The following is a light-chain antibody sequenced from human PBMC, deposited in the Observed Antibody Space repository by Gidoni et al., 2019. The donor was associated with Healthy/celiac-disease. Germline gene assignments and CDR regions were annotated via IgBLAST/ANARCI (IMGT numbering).Light chain of an antibody. CDR1: QSISSY. V-gene: IGKV1-39*01. J-gene: IGKJ2*01. CDR2: AAS. Sequence: DIQMTQSPSSLSASVGDRVTITCRASQSISSYLNWYQQKQGKAPKLLIYAASSLQSAVPSRFSGSGSGTDFTLTISSLQPEDVATYYCQQRYSTPPYTFGQGTKLEIK. CDR3: QQRYSTPPYT.